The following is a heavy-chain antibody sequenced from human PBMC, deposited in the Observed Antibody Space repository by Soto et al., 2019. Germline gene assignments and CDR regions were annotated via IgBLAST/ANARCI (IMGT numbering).Heavy chain of an antibody. J-gene: IGHJ4*02. Sequence: PXASLRLSCAGSGFSFSSDSMGWVRQAPGKGLEWVASTSSSGSFMNYADSVKGRFTISRDNAKNSLYLQMSGLKDEDTAVYYCARDPPTGTTLDWADSWGQGTLVTVSS. D-gene: IGHD1-7*01. CDR1: GFSFSSDS. V-gene: IGHV3-21*01. CDR2: TSSSGSFM. CDR3: ARDPPTGTTLDWADS.